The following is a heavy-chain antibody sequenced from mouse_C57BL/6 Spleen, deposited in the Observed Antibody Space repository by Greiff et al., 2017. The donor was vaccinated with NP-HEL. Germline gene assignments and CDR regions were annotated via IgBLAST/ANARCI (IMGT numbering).Heavy chain of an antibody. V-gene: IGHV5-4*03. J-gene: IGHJ3*01. Sequence: EVNLVESGGGLVKPGGSLKLSCAASGFTFSSYAMSWVRQTPEKRLEWVATISAGGSYTYYPDNVKGRFTISRDNAKNNLYLQMSHLKSEDTAMYDCADDYDRATWFAYWGQGTLVTVSA. CDR1: GFTFSSYA. CDR3: ADDYDRATWFAY. CDR2: ISAGGSYT. D-gene: IGHD2-4*01.